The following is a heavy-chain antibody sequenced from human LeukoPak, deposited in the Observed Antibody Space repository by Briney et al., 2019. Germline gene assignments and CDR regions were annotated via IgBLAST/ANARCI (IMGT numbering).Heavy chain of an antibody. V-gene: IGHV3-9*01. Sequence: GGSLRLSCAASGFTFDDYAMHWVRQAPGKGLEWVSGISWNSNNIGYADSVKGRFTISRDNSKNTQYLQMNSLRVEDTAVYYCASGKYSTSSLDYWGQGTLVTVSS. J-gene: IGHJ4*02. D-gene: IGHD6-6*01. CDR2: ISWNSNNI. CDR1: GFTFDDYA. CDR3: ASGKYSTSSLDY.